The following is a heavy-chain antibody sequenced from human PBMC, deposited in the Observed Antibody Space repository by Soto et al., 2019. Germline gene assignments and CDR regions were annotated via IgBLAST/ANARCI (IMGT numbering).Heavy chain of an antibody. J-gene: IGHJ3*02. V-gene: IGHV4-59*08. Sequence: SETLSLTCTVSGGSISSYYWSWIRQPPGKGLEWIGYIYYSGSTNYNPSLKSRVTISVDTSKNQFSLKLSSVTAADTAVYYCARHLITGTTENALDIWGQGTMVTVSS. CDR2: IYYSGST. CDR1: GGSISSYY. CDR3: ARHLITGTTENALDI. D-gene: IGHD1-7*01.